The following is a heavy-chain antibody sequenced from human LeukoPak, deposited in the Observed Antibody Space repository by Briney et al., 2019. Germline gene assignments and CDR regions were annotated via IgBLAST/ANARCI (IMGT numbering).Heavy chain of an antibody. D-gene: IGHD1-26*01. V-gene: IGHV4-4*02. CDR2: IYHSGST. CDR3: ASPGVGASSSDFDY. Sequence: SETLSLTCAVSGGSISSSNWWSWVRQPPGKGLEWIGEIYHSGSTNYNPSLKSRVTISVDKSKNQFSLKLSSVTAADTAVYYCASPGVGASSSDFDYWGQGTLVTVSS. CDR1: GGSISSSNW. J-gene: IGHJ4*02.